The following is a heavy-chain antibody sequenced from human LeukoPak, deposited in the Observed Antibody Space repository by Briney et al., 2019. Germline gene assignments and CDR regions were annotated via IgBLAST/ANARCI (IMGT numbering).Heavy chain of an antibody. J-gene: IGHJ1*01. CDR3: ARHFFDTSGRKSFEH. D-gene: IGHD3-22*01. Sequence: SETLSLSCAVYAESFSGYYWSWIRQPPGRGLEWIGEISHSGSTGYNPSLKSRVTISLDTSKNQLSLELTSVTAADTAVYYCARHFFDTSGRKSFEHWGQGTLVTVSS. V-gene: IGHV4-34*01. CDR2: ISHSGST. CDR1: AESFSGYY.